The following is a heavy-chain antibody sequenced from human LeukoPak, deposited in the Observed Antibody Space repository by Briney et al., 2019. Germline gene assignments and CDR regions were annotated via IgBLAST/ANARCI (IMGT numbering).Heavy chain of an antibody. D-gene: IGHD4-17*01. CDR1: GFTFSSYE. Sequence: GGSRRLSCAASGFTFSSYEMNWVRQAPGKGLEWVSYISGSGSTIYYADSVKGRFTISRDNAKNSLYLQMNSLRAEDTAVYYCARSYGDYDWYFDLWGRGTLVTASS. J-gene: IGHJ2*01. CDR2: ISGSGSTI. CDR3: ARSYGDYDWYFDL. V-gene: IGHV3-48*03.